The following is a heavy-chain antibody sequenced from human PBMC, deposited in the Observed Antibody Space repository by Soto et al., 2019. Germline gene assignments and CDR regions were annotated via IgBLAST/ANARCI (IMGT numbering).Heavy chain of an antibody. J-gene: IGHJ4*02. D-gene: IGHD1-26*01. Sequence: QVQLVESGGGVVQPGRSLRLSCAASGFTFSTYAMHWVRQTPDKGLEWLAVISYDGSDKYYADSVKGRFTISRDNSKNMVFLQMNSLRGEDRAVYYCARDRSSGSYYGTPDYWGQGTLVIVAS. CDR2: ISYDGSDK. V-gene: IGHV3-30-3*01. CDR1: GFTFSTYA. CDR3: ARDRSSGSYYGTPDY.